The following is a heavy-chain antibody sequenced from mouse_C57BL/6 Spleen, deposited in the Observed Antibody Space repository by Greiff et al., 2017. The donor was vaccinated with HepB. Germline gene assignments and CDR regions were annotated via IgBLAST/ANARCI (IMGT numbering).Heavy chain of an antibody. CDR3: ARSPSIYYSGSSYDYYAMDY. J-gene: IGHJ4*01. Sequence: EVKLVESGGGLVKPGGSLKLSCAASGFTFSDYGMHWVRQAPEKGLEWVAYISSGSSTIYYADTVTGRFTISRDNAKNTLCLQMTSLRSEDTAMYYCARSPSIYYSGSSYDYYAMDYWGQGTSVTVSS. CDR1: GFTFSDYG. CDR2: ISSGSSTI. V-gene: IGHV5-17*01. D-gene: IGHD1-1*01.